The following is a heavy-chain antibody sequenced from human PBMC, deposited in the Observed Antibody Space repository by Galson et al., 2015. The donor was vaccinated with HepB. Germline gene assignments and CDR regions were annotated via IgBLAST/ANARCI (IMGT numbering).Heavy chain of an antibody. CDR3: ARPYSSGWYGMGYYFDY. V-gene: IGHV3-7*03. Sequence: SLRLSCAASGFTFSSYWMSWVRQTPGKGLEWVANIKQDGSQKCYVDSVKGRFTISRDNAKNSLYLHMNSLRAEDTAVYYCARPYSSGWYGMGYYFDYWGQGTLVTVSS. J-gene: IGHJ4*02. CDR1: GFTFSSYW. D-gene: IGHD6-19*01. CDR2: IKQDGSQK.